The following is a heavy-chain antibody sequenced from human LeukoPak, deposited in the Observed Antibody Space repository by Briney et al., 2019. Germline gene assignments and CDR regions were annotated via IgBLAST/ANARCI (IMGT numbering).Heavy chain of an antibody. CDR2: INNDGSGT. CDR1: GFTFSSYW. D-gene: IGHD2-15*01. CDR3: VRGGESTWS. J-gene: IGHJ5*02. V-gene: IGHV3-74*01. Sequence: GGSLRLSCAASGFTFSSYWMHWVRQAPGKGPVWVSRINNDGSGTTYADSVKGRFTISRDDAKNTLYLQMNSLRAEDTAVYYCVRGGESTWSWGQGSLVTVSS.